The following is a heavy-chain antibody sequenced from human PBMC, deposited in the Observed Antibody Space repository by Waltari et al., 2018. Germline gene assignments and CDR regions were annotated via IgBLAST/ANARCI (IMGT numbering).Heavy chain of an antibody. CDR3: ARGGGMVGATRGWYFDL. D-gene: IGHD1-26*01. V-gene: IGHV1-8*03. J-gene: IGHJ2*01. Sequence: QVQLVQSGAEVKKPGASVKVSCKASGYTFTSYDINWVRQATGQGLEWMGGMNPNSGNTGYAQKFQGRVTITRNTSISTAYMELSSLRSEDTAVYYCARGGGMVGATRGWYFDLWGRGTLVTVSS. CDR1: GYTFTSYD. CDR2: MNPNSGNT.